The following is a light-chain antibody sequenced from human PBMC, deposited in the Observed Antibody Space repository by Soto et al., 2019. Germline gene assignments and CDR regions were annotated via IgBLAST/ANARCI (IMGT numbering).Light chain of an antibody. CDR2: EAS. V-gene: IGKV1-5*02. CDR1: RSVDKW. CDR3: QQYYSFWT. Sequence: DIQMTQSPSTLSASLGDRVTIICRASRSVDKWLAWYQQKSGKAPKLLIYEASHLQSGVPSRFGGSGSGTEFTLTINNLQPEDVATYYCQQYYSFWTFGQGITVEV. J-gene: IGKJ1*01.